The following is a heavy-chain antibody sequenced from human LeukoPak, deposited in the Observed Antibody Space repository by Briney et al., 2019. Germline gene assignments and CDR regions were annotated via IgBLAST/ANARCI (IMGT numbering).Heavy chain of an antibody. CDR2: MNPNSGDT. V-gene: IGHV1-8*01. D-gene: IGHD3-10*01. CDR3: ARAYGSGFDY. J-gene: IGHJ4*02. CDR1: GYTFTSYD. Sequence: ASVKVSCKASGYTFTSYDINWVRQAPGQGLEWMGWMNPNSGDTGYPQKFQGRVTIIADESTSTAYMELSSLRSEDTAMYYCARAYGSGFDYWGQGTLVTVSS.